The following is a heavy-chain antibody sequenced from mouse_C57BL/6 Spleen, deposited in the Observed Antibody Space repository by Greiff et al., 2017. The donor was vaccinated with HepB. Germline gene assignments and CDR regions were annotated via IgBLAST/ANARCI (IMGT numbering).Heavy chain of an antibody. CDR3: TTGTRVWFAY. J-gene: IGHJ3*01. V-gene: IGHV14-4*01. CDR2: IDPENGDT. Sequence: VQLKESGAELVRPGASVKLSCTASGFNIKDDYMHWVKQRPEQGLEWIGWIDPENGDTEYASKFQGKATITADTSSNTAYLQLSSLTSEDTAVYYCTTGTRVWFAYWGQGTLVTVSA. D-gene: IGHD4-1*01. CDR1: GFNIKDDY.